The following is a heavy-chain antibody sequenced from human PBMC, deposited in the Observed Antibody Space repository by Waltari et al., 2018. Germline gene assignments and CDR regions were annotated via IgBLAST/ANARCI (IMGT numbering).Heavy chain of an antibody. CDR1: GFTFSSYG. Sequence: QVQLVESGGGVVQPGRSLRLSCAASGFTFSSYGMHWVRQAPGKGLEWVAVIWYDGSNKYYADSVNGRFTISRDNSKNTLYLQMNSLRAEDTAVYYCARDRGYSYGFFDYWGQGTLVTVSS. D-gene: IGHD5-18*01. CDR3: ARDRGYSYGFFDY. J-gene: IGHJ4*02. V-gene: IGHV3-33*01. CDR2: IWYDGSNK.